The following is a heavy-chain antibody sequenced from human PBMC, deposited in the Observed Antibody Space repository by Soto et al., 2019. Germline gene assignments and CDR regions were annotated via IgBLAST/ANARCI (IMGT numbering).Heavy chain of an antibody. CDR1: GFTFSSYG. D-gene: IGHD2-8*01. CDR2: ISYDGSNK. J-gene: IGHJ3*02. Sequence: RGSLRLSCAASGFTFSSYGMHWVRQAPGKGLEWVAVISYDGSNKYYADSVKGRFTISRDNSKNTLYLQMNSLRAEDTAVYYCAKDRVYCTNGVCYDDAFDIWGQGTMVTVSS. V-gene: IGHV3-30*18. CDR3: AKDRVYCTNGVCYDDAFDI.